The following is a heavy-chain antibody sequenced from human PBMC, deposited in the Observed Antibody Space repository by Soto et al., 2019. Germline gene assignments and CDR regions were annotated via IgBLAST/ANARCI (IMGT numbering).Heavy chain of an antibody. CDR1: GFTFRSYG. CDR3: AKYYGSGSYQVY. Sequence: GGSLRLSCAASGFTFRSYGMHWVRQAPGKGLEWVANIKQDGSEKYYVDSVKGRFTISRDNAKNSLYLQMDSLRAEDTAVYYCAKYYGSGSYQVYWGQGTLVTVSS. CDR2: IKQDGSEK. J-gene: IGHJ4*02. V-gene: IGHV3-7*01. D-gene: IGHD3-10*01.